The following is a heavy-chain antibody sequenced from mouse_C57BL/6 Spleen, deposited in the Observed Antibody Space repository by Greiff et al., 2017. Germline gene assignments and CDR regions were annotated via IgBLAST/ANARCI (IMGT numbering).Heavy chain of an antibody. CDR1: GYTFTSYW. CDR2: IYPSDSET. J-gene: IGHJ3*01. CDR3: TLTPPVSFWCAY. Sequence: QVQLQQPGAELVRPGSSVKLSCKASGYTFTSYWMDWVKQRPGQGLEWIGNIYPSDSETHYNQKFKDKATLTVDKSSSTAYMQLSSLTSEDSAVYYCTLTPPVSFWCAYWGQGTLVTVSA. D-gene: IGHD1-1*01. V-gene: IGHV1-61*01.